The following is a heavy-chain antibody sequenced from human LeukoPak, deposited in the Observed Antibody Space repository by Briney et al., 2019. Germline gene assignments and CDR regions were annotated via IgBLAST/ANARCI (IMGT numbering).Heavy chain of an antibody. Sequence: AASVKVSCKASGYTFTSYGISWVRQAPGQGLEWMGWISTYNGSTNYAQKLQGRVTMTTDTSTSTAYMDLRSLRSDDTAVYYCARGGDYASMDYWGRGTLVTVSS. D-gene: IGHD4-17*01. CDR1: GYTFTSYG. CDR3: ARGGDYASMDY. V-gene: IGHV1-18*01. CDR2: ISTYNGST. J-gene: IGHJ4*02.